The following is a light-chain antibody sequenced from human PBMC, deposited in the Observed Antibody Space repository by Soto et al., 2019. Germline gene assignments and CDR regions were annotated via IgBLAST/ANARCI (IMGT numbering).Light chain of an antibody. CDR1: SSDVGGYNY. J-gene: IGLJ2*01. Sequence: QSVLTQPPSASGSPGQSVTISCTGTSSDVGGYNYVSWYQQHPGKAPKLMIYEVSKRPSGVPDRFSDSKSGNTASLTVSGLQAEDEADYYCSSYAGSNNWVVFGGGTKVTVL. CDR2: EVS. CDR3: SSYAGSNNWVV. V-gene: IGLV2-8*01.